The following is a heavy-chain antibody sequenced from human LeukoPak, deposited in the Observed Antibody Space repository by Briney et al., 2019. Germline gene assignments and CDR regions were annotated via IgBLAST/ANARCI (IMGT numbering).Heavy chain of an antibody. V-gene: IGHV1-18*01. Sequence: GASVKVSCKASGYIFTNCGMSWVRQAPGQGLEWMGWINTNNGNTNYAQNFRDTVTMTTDTSTNTAYMELRSLRSDDTAIYYCARLLLGSQSRGFEYWGQGTLVTVSS. CDR2: INTNNGNT. D-gene: IGHD3-10*01. CDR1: GYIFTNCG. CDR3: ARLLLGSQSRGFEY. J-gene: IGHJ4*02.